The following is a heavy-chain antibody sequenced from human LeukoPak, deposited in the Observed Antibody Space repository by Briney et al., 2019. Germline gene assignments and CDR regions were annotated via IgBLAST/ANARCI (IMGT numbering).Heavy chain of an antibody. CDR2: ILPNSGGT. V-gene: IGHV1-2*02. CDR3: ARGVGVVTWNWFDP. Sequence: GASVKVSCKASGYTFTGYYMHWVRQAPGQGLEWMGWILPNSGGTKYAQKFQGRVTMTRDKSISTVYMELSSLTSDDTAVYYCARGVGVVTWNWFDPWGQGTLVTVSS. D-gene: IGHD2-2*01. CDR1: GYTFTGYY. J-gene: IGHJ5*02.